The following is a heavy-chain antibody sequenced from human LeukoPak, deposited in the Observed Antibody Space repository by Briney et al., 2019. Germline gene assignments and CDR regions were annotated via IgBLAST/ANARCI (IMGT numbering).Heavy chain of an antibody. V-gene: IGHV1-18*01. J-gene: IGHJ6*03. Sequence: GASVKVSCKASGYTFTSYGISWVRQAPGQGLEWMGWISAYNGNTNYAQKLQGRVTMTTDTSTSTAYMELRSLRSDDTAVYYCARGVTGTLYYYYYMDVWGKGTTVTVSS. CDR1: GYTFTSYG. CDR3: ARGVTGTLYYYYYMDV. CDR2: ISAYNGNT. D-gene: IGHD1/OR15-1a*01.